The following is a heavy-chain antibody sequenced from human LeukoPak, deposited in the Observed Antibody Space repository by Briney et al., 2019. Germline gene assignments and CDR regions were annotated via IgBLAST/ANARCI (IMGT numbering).Heavy chain of an antibody. CDR1: GGPISSGSYY. Sequence: SQTLSLTCTVSGGPISSGSYYWSWIRQPAGKGLEWIGRIYTSGSTNYNPSLKSRVTISVDTSKNQFSLKLSSVTAADTAGYYCARGALLWFGELPFDYWGQGTLVTVSS. J-gene: IGHJ4*02. V-gene: IGHV4-61*02. CDR2: IYTSGST. CDR3: ARGALLWFGELPFDY. D-gene: IGHD3-10*01.